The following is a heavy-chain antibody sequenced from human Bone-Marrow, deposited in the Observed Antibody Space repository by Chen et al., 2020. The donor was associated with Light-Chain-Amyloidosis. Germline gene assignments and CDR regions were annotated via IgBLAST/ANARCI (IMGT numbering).Heavy chain of an antibody. CDR1: GVTFSSDA. Sequence: EVQLLESGGGLVQPGGSLRVSCAASGVTFSSDALSWVRQAPGKGLEWVSAISGSGGSTYYADSVKGRFTISRDNSKNTLYLQMNSLRAEDTAVYYCAKDRGYYDSSGYPATYFDYWGQGTLVTVSS. J-gene: IGHJ4*02. CDR2: ISGSGGST. CDR3: AKDRGYYDSSGYPATYFDY. V-gene: IGHV3-23*01. D-gene: IGHD3-22*01.